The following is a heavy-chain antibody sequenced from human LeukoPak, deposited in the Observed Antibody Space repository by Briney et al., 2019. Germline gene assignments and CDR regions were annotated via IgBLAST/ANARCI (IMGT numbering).Heavy chain of an antibody. V-gene: IGHV5-51*01. CDR2: IYPGDSDT. Sequence: GESLKISCKGSGYSVTSYWIGWVRQMPGKGLEWMGIIYPGDSDTRYSPSFQGQVTISADKSISTAYLQWSSLKASDTAMYYCARHRRTTMVKDAFDIWGQGTMVTVSS. D-gene: IGHD4-23*01. J-gene: IGHJ3*02. CDR1: GYSVTSYW. CDR3: ARHRRTTMVKDAFDI.